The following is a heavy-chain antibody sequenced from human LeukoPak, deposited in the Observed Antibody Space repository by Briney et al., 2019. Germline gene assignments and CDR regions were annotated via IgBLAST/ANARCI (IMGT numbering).Heavy chain of an antibody. Sequence: SETLSLTCTVSGGSISTFYWSWIRQPAGKGLEWIGRIYTRGSTNYTPSLQSRVTMSVDTSKNQFSLKLSSVTAADTAIYYCARGRDSSGYEYYFDYWGQGTLVTVSS. J-gene: IGHJ4*02. D-gene: IGHD3-22*01. CDR1: GGSISTFY. V-gene: IGHV4-4*07. CDR2: IYTRGST. CDR3: ARGRDSSGYEYYFDY.